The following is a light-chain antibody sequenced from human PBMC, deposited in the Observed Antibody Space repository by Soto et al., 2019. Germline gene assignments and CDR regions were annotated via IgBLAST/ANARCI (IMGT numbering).Light chain of an antibody. V-gene: IGKV3-20*01. CDR3: QQYETSLGLT. CDR1: QRVSSTY. CDR2: GTS. Sequence: EIVMTQSPATLSVSPGETATLSCRASQRVSSTYLAWYQQKPGQAPRLLIYGTSSRATGIPTRFSGSGSGTDLTLSITRLETEDFAVYYCQQYETSLGLTFGQGTRLEIK. J-gene: IGKJ5*01.